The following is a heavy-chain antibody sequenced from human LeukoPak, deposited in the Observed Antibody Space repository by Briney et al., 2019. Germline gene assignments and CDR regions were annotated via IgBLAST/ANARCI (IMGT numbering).Heavy chain of an antibody. V-gene: IGHV4-59*01. CDR2: IYYSGST. CDR1: GGSISSYH. Sequence: SETLSLTCTVSGGSISSYHWSWIRQPPGKGLEWIGYIYYSGSTNYNPSLKSRVTISVDTSKNQFSLKLSSVTAADTAVYYCARDGHAGYYLDYWGQGTLVTVSS. CDR3: ARDGHAGYYLDY. J-gene: IGHJ4*02.